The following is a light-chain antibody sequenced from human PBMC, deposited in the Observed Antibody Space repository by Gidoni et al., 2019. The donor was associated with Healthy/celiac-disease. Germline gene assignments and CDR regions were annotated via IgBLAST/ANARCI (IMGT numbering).Light chain of an antibody. CDR1: SSDVGGYNY. CDR3: SSYTSSSTRV. Sequence: QSALTQTAAVSGSPGQSITISCTGTSSDVGGYNYVSWYQQNPGKAPKLMIYDVSNRPSGVSTRFSGSKSGNTASLTISGLQAEDEADYYFSSYTSSSTRVFGGGTKLTVL. J-gene: IGLJ2*01. V-gene: IGLV2-14*03. CDR2: DVS.